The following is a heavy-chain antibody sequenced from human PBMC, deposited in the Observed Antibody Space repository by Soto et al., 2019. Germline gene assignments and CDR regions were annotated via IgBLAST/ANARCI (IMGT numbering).Heavy chain of an antibody. CDR2: IIPIFGTA. D-gene: IGHD2-15*01. V-gene: IGHV1-69*13. CDR3: ARDWFRGGSPTLNPYYYYGMDV. CDR1: GGTFSSYA. J-gene: IGHJ6*02. Sequence: ASVKVSCKASGGTFSSYAISWVRQAPGQGLEWMGEIIPIFGTANYAQKFQGRVTITADESTSTAYMELSSLRSEDTAVYYCARDWFRGGSPTLNPYYYYGMDVWGQGTTVTVSS.